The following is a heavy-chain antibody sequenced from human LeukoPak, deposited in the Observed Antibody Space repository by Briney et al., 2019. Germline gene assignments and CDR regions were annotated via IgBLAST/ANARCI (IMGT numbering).Heavy chain of an antibody. CDR2: IGASGGST. D-gene: IGHD3-9*01. CDR1: GFIFSSYA. CDR3: AKAEGYDILTGLDY. V-gene: IGHV3-23*01. J-gene: IGHJ4*02. Sequence: GGSLSLSCATSGFIFSSYAMSWVRQAAGKGLEWVSGIGASGGSTYYADSVKGRFTISRDNSKNTLYLQMNSLRTEDTAVYYCAKAEGYDILTGLDYWGQGTLVTVSS.